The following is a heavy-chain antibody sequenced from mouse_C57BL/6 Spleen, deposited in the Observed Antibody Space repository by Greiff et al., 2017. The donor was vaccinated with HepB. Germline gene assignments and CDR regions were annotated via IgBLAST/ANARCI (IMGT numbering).Heavy chain of an antibody. Sequence: QVQLQQSGAELARPGASVKMSCKASGYTFNSYTMHWVKQRPGQGLEWIGYINPSSGYTKYNQKFKDKATLTADKSSSTAYMQLSSLPSEDSAVYYCARNGGYYGMSYCYFDVWGTGTTVSASS. J-gene: IGHJ1*03. CDR3: ARNGGYYGMSYCYFDV. CDR2: INPSSGYT. V-gene: IGHV1-4*01. CDR1: GYTFNSYT. D-gene: IGHD1-1*01.